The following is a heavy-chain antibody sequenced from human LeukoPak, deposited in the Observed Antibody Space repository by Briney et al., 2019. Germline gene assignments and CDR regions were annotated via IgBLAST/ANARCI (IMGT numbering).Heavy chain of an antibody. CDR2: IYPGDSDT. Sequence: GESLKISCKGSGYTFTSYWIVWVRQMPEKGLEWMGIIYPGDSDTRYNPSFQGQVTISADKSISSAYLQWNSLKASDTAMYYCARLRDNWEDYWGQGTLVTVSS. CDR1: GYTFTSYW. CDR3: ARLRDNWEDY. V-gene: IGHV5-51*01. D-gene: IGHD1-20*01. J-gene: IGHJ4*02.